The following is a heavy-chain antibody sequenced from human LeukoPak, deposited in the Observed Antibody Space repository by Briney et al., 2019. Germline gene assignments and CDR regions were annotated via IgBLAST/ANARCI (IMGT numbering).Heavy chain of an antibody. D-gene: IGHD3-22*01. CDR2: IRYDGSNK. J-gene: IGHJ4*02. Sequence: GGSLRLSCAASGFTFSSYGMHWVRQAPGKGLEWGAFIRYDGSNKYYADSVKGRFTISRDNSKNTLYLQMNSLRAEDTAVYYCAKGPYDSSGHYFDYWGPGTLVTVSS. V-gene: IGHV3-30*02. CDR3: AKGPYDSSGHYFDY. CDR1: GFTFSSYG.